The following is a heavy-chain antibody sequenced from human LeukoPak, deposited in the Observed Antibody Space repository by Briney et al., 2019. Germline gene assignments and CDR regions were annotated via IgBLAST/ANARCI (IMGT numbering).Heavy chain of an antibody. D-gene: IGHD2-21*01. J-gene: IGHJ4*02. Sequence: ASVKVSCKASGYTFTGYYMHWVRQAPGQGLEWMGWINPNSGGTNYAQKFQGRVTMTRDTSISTAYMELSRLRSDDTAVYYCARIRDPIYGVVVRRYYFDYWGQGTLVTVSS. CDR3: ARIRDPIYGVVVRRYYFDY. CDR2: INPNSGGT. CDR1: GYTFTGYY. V-gene: IGHV1-2*02.